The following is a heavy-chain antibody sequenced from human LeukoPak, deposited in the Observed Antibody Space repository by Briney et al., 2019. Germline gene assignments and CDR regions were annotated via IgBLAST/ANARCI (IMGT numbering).Heavy chain of an antibody. D-gene: IGHD3-10*01. CDR1: GGSFSGYY. V-gene: IGHV4-34*01. Sequence: SETLSLTCAVDGGSFSGYYWSWIRQPPGKGLEWIGEINHSGSTNYNPSLKSRVTISVDTSKNQFSLKLSSVTAADTAVYYCARGAKRGPSGYYGSGSYYTRPALFDYWGQGTLVTVSS. J-gene: IGHJ4*02. CDR2: INHSGST. CDR3: ARGAKRGPSGYYGSGSYYTRPALFDY.